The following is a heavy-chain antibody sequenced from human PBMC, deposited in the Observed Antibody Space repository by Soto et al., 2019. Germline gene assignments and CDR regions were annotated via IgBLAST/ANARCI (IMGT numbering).Heavy chain of an antibody. CDR2: INSYNGNT. V-gene: IGHV1-18*01. D-gene: IGHD6-19*01. J-gene: IGHJ5*02. CDR1: GYTFTSYG. Sequence: ASVKVSCKASGYTFTSYGISWVRQAPGQGLEWMGWINSYNGNTNYAQKLQGRVTMTTDTSTSTAYMELRSLRSDDTAVYSCAREPVAGIWFDPWGQGTLVTVSS. CDR3: AREPVAGIWFDP.